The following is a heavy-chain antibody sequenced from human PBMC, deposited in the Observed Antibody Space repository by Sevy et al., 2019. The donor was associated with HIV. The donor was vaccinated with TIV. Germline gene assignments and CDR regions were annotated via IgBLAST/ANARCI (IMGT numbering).Heavy chain of an antibody. CDR1: GYTFANYG. J-gene: IGHJ5*02. Sequence: ASVKVSCKASGYTFANYGISWVRQAPGQGLEWMGWMSTYNGDTNYAQKLQGRVTMTTDTSTSTACMELRSLRSDDTAVYYCARRIYYDSSAYYWWFDPWGQGTLVTVSS. CDR3: ARRIYYDSSAYYWWFDP. D-gene: IGHD3-22*01. CDR2: MSTYNGDT. V-gene: IGHV1-18*01.